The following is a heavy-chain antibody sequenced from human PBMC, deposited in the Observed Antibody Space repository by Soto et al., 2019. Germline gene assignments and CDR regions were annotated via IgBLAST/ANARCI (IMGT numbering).Heavy chain of an antibody. CDR1: GFTFSSYD. J-gene: IGHJ3*02. CDR3: ARGARAAGDAFDI. D-gene: IGHD6-25*01. CDR2: IGTAGDT. Sequence: EVQLVESGGGLVQPGGSLRLSCAASGFTFSSYDMHWVRQATGKGLEWVSAIGTAGDTYYPGSVKGRFTISRENAKNPLYLQMNSLRAGDTAVYYCARGARAAGDAFDIWGQGTMVTVSS. V-gene: IGHV3-13*01.